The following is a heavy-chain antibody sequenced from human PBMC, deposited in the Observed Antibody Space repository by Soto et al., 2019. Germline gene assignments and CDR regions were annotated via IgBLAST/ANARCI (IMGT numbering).Heavy chain of an antibody. CDR1: GDSMGSGGHY. CDR2: VYYSGAT. V-gene: IGHV4-31*03. CDR3: ARGLVSPVYSSGWYRGNYYYYGMDV. J-gene: IGHJ6*02. D-gene: IGHD6-19*01. Sequence: SETLSLTCIVTGDSMGSGGHYYNWIRQLPGKGLEWIGYVYYSGATHYNPSLRARATISRDTSKNQFFLRLISVTAADTAVYYCARGLVSPVYSSGWYRGNYYYYGMDVWGQGTTVTVSS.